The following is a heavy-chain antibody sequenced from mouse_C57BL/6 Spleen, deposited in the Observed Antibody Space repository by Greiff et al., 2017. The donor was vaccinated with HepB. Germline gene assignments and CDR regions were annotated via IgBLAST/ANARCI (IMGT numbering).Heavy chain of an antibody. CDR3: TRDSTVVATEAMDY. V-gene: IGHV5-9-1*02. CDR2: ISSGGDYI. CDR1: GFTFSSYA. Sequence: EVKLVESGEGLVKPGGSLKLSCAASGFTFSSYAMSWVRQTPEKRLEWVAYISSGGDYIYYADTVKGRFTISRDNARNTLYLQMSSLKSEDTAMYYCTRDSTVVATEAMDYWGQGTSVTVSS. J-gene: IGHJ4*01. D-gene: IGHD1-1*01.